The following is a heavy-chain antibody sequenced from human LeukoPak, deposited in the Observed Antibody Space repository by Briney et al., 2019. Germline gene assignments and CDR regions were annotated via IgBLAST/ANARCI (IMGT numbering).Heavy chain of an antibody. D-gene: IGHD6-13*01. CDR3: AKGQGSSWYRDAFDI. J-gene: IGHJ3*02. Sequence: GGSLRLSCAASGFTVSSNYMSWVRQAPGKGLEWVSVIYSGGSTYYADSVKGRFTISRDNSKNTLYLQMNSLRAEDTAVYYCAKGQGSSWYRDAFDIWGQGTMVTVSS. CDR2: IYSGGST. CDR1: GFTVSSNY. V-gene: IGHV3-53*01.